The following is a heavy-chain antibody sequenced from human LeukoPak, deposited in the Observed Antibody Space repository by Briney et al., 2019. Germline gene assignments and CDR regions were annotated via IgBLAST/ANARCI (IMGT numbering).Heavy chain of an antibody. CDR1: GFTFSNAW. CDR2: IESKTDGGTT. J-gene: IGHJ4*02. D-gene: IGHD4-17*01. V-gene: IGHV3-15*04. CDR3: TTIPWPHLWDGDYGDYFDY. Sequence: PGGSLRLSCAASGFTFSNAWMSWVRQAPGKGLEWVGRIESKTDGGTTDYAAPVKGRFTISRDDSKNTLYLQMNSLKTEDTAVYYCTTIPWPHLWDGDYGDYFDYWGQGTLVTVSS.